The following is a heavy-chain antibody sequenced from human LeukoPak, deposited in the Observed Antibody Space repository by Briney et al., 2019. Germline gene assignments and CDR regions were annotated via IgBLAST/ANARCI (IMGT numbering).Heavy chain of an antibody. D-gene: IGHD1-7*01. V-gene: IGHV4-59*01. CDR1: GGSISSYY. J-gene: IGHJ4*02. Sequence: SETLSLTCTVSGGSISSYYWSWIRQPPGKGLEWIGYIYYSGSTNFNPSLKSRVTISVDTSKTQFSLKLSSVTAADTAVYYCARTGTTNYFDYWGQGTLVTVSS. CDR2: IYYSGST. CDR3: ARTGTTNYFDY.